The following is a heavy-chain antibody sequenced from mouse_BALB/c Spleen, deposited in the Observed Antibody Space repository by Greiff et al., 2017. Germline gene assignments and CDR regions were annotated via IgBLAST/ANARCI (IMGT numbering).Heavy chain of an antibody. CDR3: ARGRYYGSREFGYAMDY. Sequence: VQLQQSGAELAKPGASVKMSCKASGYTFTSYWMHWVKQRPGQGLEWIGYINPSTGYTEYNQKFKDKATLTADKSSSTAYMQLSSLTSEDSAVYYCARGRYYGSREFGYAMDYWGQGTSVTVSS. CDR2: INPSTGYT. D-gene: IGHD1-1*01. CDR1: GYTFTSYW. V-gene: IGHV1-7*01. J-gene: IGHJ4*01.